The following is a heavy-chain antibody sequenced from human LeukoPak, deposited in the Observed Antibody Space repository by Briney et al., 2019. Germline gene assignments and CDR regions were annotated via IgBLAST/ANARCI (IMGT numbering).Heavy chain of an antibody. CDR2: INIDERIT. CDR3: AKVVPQYYFDY. J-gene: IGHJ4*02. D-gene: IGHD6-6*01. Sequence: PGGSLRLSCAASGFSFSTQRMHWVRQAPGKGLVWVSYINIDERITYYADSVKGRFTISRDNSKNTLYLQMNSLRAEDTAVYYCAKVVPQYYFDYWGQGTLVTVSS. CDR1: GFSFSTQR. V-gene: IGHV3-74*01.